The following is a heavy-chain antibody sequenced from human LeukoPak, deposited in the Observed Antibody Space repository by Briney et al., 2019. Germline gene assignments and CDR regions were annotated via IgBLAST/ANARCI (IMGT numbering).Heavy chain of an antibody. CDR2: INPNSGGG. J-gene: IGHJ4*02. V-gene: IGHV1-2*02. D-gene: IGHD3-22*01. Sequence: ASVKVSCKASGYTFTGYYMHWGRQAPGQGLEWMGWINPNSGGGNYAQKVQGRVTMTKDTTISTAYMELRRLRSADTAEYSCARETADYDPVDYWGQGPLVTVSS. CDR3: ARETADYDPVDY. CDR1: GYTFTGYY.